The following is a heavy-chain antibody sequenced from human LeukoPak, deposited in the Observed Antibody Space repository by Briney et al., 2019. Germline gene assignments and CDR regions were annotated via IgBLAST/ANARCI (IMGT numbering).Heavy chain of an antibody. CDR1: GGSISSGSYY. J-gene: IGHJ6*03. V-gene: IGHV4-61*02. Sequence: PSETLSLTRTVSGGSISSGSYYWSWIRQPAGKGLEWIGRIYTSGSTNYNPSLKSRVTISVDTSKNQFSLKLSSVTAADTAVYYCARERGLMVYASTYYYMDVWGKGTTVTVSS. D-gene: IGHD2-8*01. CDR3: ARERGLMVYASTYYYMDV. CDR2: IYTSGST.